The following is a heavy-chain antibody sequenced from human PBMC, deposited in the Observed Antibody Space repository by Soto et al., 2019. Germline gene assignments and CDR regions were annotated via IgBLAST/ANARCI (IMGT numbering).Heavy chain of an antibody. J-gene: IGHJ6*03. CDR1: GGSISSYY. CDR3: ARETYYYGSGSYYNATIYYYYYMDV. CDR2: IYYSGST. Sequence: SETLSVTCTVSGGSISSYYWSWIRQPPGKGLEWIGYIYYSGSTNYNPSLKSRVTISVDTSKNQFSLKLSSVTAADTAVYYCARETYYYGSGSYYNATIYYYYYMDVWGKGTTVTVSS. V-gene: IGHV4-59*01. D-gene: IGHD3-10*01.